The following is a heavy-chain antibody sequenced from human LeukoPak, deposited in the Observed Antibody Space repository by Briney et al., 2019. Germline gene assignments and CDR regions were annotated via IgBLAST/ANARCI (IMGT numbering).Heavy chain of an antibody. CDR1: GGSISSYY. Sequence: SETLSLTCTVSGGSISSYYWSWIRQPPGKGLEWIGYIYYSGSTSYNPSLKSRVTISVDTSKNQLSLELSSVTAADTAVYYCARVEWFGELSPFDIWGQGTMVTVSS. J-gene: IGHJ3*02. V-gene: IGHV4-59*08. CDR3: ARVEWFGELSPFDI. D-gene: IGHD3-10*01. CDR2: IYYSGST.